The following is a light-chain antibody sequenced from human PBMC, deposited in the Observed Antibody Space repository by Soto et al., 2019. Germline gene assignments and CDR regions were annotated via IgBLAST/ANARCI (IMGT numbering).Light chain of an antibody. J-gene: IGLJ3*02. V-gene: IGLV2-14*01. CDR2: EVS. CDR3: NSYTSTSSWV. Sequence: QSALTQPASVSGFPGQSITISCTGTRSDVGGYNYVSWYQQHPGKAPKLMIYEVSNRPSGVSNRFSGSKSGNTASLTISGLQAEDEADYYCNSYTSTSSWVFGGGTKLTVL. CDR1: RSDVGGYNY.